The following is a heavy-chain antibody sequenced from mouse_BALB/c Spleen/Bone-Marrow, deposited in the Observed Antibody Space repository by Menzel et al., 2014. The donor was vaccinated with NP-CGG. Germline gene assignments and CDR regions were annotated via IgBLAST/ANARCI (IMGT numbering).Heavy chain of an antibody. CDR2: IHYSGST. V-gene: IGHV3-1*02. Sequence: EVQVVESGPDLVKPSQSLSLTCTVTGFSITSTYTWHWIRQFPGNKLAWMGYIHYSGSTNYNPSLKSRISITRDTSKNQSFLQWNPVTTEDTATYSGALSGLRPFANWGQGPLVTAS. CDR3: ALSGLRPFAN. CDR1: GFSITSTYT. J-gene: IGHJ3*01. D-gene: IGHD1-2*01.